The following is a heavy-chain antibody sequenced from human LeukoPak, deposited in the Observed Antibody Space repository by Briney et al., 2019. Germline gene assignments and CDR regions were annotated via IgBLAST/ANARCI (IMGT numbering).Heavy chain of an antibody. CDR3: AREYDYVWGSYRYRYFDY. CDR1: GGSISSYY. Sequence: SETLSLTCTVSGGSISSYYWSWIRQPAGKGLEWIGRIYTSGSTNYNPSLKSRVTISVDTSKNQFSLKLSSVTAADTAVYYCAREYDYVWGSYRYRYFDYWGQGTLVTVSS. CDR2: IYTSGST. V-gene: IGHV4-4*07. D-gene: IGHD3-16*02. J-gene: IGHJ4*02.